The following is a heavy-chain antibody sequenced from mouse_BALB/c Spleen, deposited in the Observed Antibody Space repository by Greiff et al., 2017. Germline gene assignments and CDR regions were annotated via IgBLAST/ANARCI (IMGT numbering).Heavy chain of an antibody. J-gene: IGHJ2*01. CDR3: AREGYGYYFDY. CDR1: GFTFPDYY. V-gene: IGHV7-3*02. Sequence: EVMVVESGGGLVQPGGSLRLSCATSGFTFPDYYMSWVRQPPGKALEWLGFIRNKANGYTTEYSASVKGRFTISRDNSQSILYLQMNTLRAEDSATYYCAREGYGYYFDYWGQGTTLTVSS. D-gene: IGHD1-1*01. CDR2: IRNKANGYTT.